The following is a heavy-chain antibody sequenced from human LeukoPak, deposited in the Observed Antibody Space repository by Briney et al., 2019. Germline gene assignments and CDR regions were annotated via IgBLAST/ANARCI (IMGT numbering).Heavy chain of an antibody. J-gene: IGHJ5*02. CDR1: GDSVSSNSAA. CDR3: ARAGRGSGSYYSSLDWFDP. D-gene: IGHD3-10*01. CDR2: TYYRSKWYN. Sequence: SQTLSLTCALSGDSVSSNSAAWTWIRQSPSRGLEWLGRTYYRSKWYNDYAVSVKSRITINPDTSKNQFSLQLNSVTPEDAAVYYCARAGRGSGSYYSSLDWFDPWGQGTLVTVSS. V-gene: IGHV6-1*01.